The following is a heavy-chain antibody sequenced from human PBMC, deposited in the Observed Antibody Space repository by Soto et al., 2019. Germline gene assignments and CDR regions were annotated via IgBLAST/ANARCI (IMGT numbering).Heavy chain of an antibody. V-gene: IGHV1-8*01. Sequence: QVQLVQSGAEVKKPGASVKVSCKASGYTFTSYDINWGRQATGQGLEWMGWMNPNSVNRGYAQKFRFRVTMTRNTSISTADMELSSLRSEDTAVYYCSRGDYYDSIDYLGQGTLVTVSS. CDR1: GYTFTSYD. J-gene: IGHJ4*02. CDR2: MNPNSVNR. D-gene: IGHD3-22*01. CDR3: SRGDYYDSIDY.